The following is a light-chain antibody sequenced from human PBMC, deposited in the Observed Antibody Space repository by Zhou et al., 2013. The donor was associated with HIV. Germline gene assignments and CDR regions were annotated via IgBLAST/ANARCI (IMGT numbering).Light chain of an antibody. CDR1: SVGSKS. V-gene: IGLV3-21*04. CDR2: YDS. Sequence: SYVLTQPPSVSVAPGKTATITCGGNSVGSKSVHWYQQKPGQAPVLVISYDSDRPSGIPERFSGSNSGNTATLTINRVDAGDEADYYCQVWDGDSDLVVFGGGTKLTVL. CDR3: QVWDGDSDLVV. J-gene: IGLJ2*01.